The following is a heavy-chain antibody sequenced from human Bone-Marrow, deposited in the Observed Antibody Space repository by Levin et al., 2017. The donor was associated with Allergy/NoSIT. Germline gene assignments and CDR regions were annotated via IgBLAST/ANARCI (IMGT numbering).Heavy chain of an antibody. CDR1: GFTFSSYG. D-gene: IGHD3-9*01. Sequence: PGGSLRLSCAASGFTFSSYGMHWVRQAPGKGLEWVAVISYDGSNKYYADSVKGRFTISRDNSKNTLYLQMNSLRAEDTAVYYCAKDYGAYDILTGYSAYFDYWGQGTLVTVSS. CDR2: ISYDGSNK. V-gene: IGHV3-30*18. J-gene: IGHJ4*02. CDR3: AKDYGAYDILTGYSAYFDY.